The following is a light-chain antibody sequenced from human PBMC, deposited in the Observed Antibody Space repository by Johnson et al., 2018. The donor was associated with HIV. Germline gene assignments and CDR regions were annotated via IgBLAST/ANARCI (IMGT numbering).Light chain of an antibody. J-gene: IGLJ1*01. CDR2: ENN. V-gene: IGLV1-51*02. CDR1: RSNIGNNY. Sequence: QSMLTQPPSVSAAPGQKVTISCSGSRSNIGNNYVSWYQQLPGTAPKLLIYENNKRPSGIPDRFSGSKSGTSATLGITGLQYGDEADYYCGTWDSSLSALWVFGTGTKVTVL. CDR3: GTWDSSLSALWV.